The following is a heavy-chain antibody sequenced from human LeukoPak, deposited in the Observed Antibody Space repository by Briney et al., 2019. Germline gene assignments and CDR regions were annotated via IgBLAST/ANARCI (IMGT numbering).Heavy chain of an antibody. V-gene: IGHV1-46*01. CDR2: INPSGGST. CDR3: AGDGAVVVPAANGHFDY. Sequence: ASVKVSCKASGYTFTSYYMRWVRQAPGQGLEWMGIINPSGGSTSYAQKFQGRVTMTRDTSTSTVYMELSSLRSEDTAVYYCAGDGAVVVPAANGHFDYWGQGTLVTVSS. J-gene: IGHJ4*02. D-gene: IGHD2-2*01. CDR1: GYTFTSYY.